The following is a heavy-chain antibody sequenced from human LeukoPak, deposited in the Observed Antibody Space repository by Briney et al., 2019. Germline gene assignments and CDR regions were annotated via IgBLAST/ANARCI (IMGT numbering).Heavy chain of an antibody. CDR1: GYSISSGYY. J-gene: IGHJ4*02. CDR3: ARGPPRSMGGY. D-gene: IGHD1-26*01. V-gene: IGHV4-38-2*02. CDR2: IYYSGST. Sequence: PSETLSLTCTVSGYSISSGYYWGWIRQPPGKGLEWIGYIYYSGSTNYNPSLKSRVTISVDTSKNQFSLKLSSVTAADTAVYYCARGPPRSMGGYWGQGTLVTVSS.